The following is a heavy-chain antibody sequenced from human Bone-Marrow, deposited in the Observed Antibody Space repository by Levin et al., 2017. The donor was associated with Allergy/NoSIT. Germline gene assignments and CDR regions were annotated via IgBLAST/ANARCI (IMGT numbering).Heavy chain of an antibody. Sequence: GESLKISCAASGFTFDTYALNWVRQAPGKGLEWVSIIDGSGGSTHYADPVKGRFTLSRDNSKNTVYLQMSSLRVEDTAVYYCAKSPGRHVFGSGYYPPATVVDYWGQGTLVTVS. V-gene: IGHV3-23*01. D-gene: IGHD3-3*01. CDR2: IDGSGGST. CDR3: AKSPGRHVFGSGYYPPATVVDY. CDR1: GFTFDTYA. J-gene: IGHJ4*02.